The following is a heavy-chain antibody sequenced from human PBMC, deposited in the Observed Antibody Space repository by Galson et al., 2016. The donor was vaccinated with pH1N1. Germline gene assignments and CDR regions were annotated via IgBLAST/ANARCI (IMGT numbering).Heavy chain of an antibody. V-gene: IGHV4-39*02. CDR3: ARECTTACYKLYYYAMDV. J-gene: IGHJ6*02. CDR1: GDSITSRSYY. D-gene: IGHD2-2*02. Sequence: SETLSLTCSVSGDSITSRSYYWGWIRQSPGKGLEWIGSIYHKGNTFYNPSLKGRVTISVDSSKNQFSLNLTSVTAADTAPYYCARECTTACYKLYYYAMDVWGQGTTVTVSS. CDR2: IYHKGNT.